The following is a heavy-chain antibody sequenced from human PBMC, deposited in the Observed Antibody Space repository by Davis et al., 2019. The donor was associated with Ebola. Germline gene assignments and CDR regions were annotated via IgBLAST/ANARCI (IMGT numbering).Heavy chain of an antibody. CDR1: GFTFSSYA. Sequence: GESLKISCAASGFTFSSYAMHWVRQAPGKGLEWVAVISYDGSNKYYADSVKGRFTISRDNSKNTLYLQMNSLRAEDTAVYYCARVFGTTSYYYYGMDVWGKGTTVTVSS. D-gene: IGHD3-16*01. V-gene: IGHV3-30-3*01. CDR2: ISYDGSNK. J-gene: IGHJ6*04. CDR3: ARVFGTTSYYYYGMDV.